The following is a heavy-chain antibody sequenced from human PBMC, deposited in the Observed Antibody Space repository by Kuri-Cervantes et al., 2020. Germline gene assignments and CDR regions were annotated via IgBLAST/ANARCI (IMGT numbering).Heavy chain of an antibody. CDR2: ISGSGGST. CDR1: GFTFSSYA. Sequence: LSLTCAASGFTFSSYAMSWVRQAPGKGLEWVSVISGSGGSTYYADSLKGRFTISRDNSKNTLYLQMNSLRAEDTAVYYCAKDHYYYYYMDVWGKGTTVTVSS. V-gene: IGHV3-23*01. J-gene: IGHJ6*03. CDR3: AKDHYYYYYMDV.